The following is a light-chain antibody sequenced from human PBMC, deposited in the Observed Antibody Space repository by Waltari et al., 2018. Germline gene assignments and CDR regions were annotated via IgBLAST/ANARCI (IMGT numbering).Light chain of an antibody. CDR3: LQDFKYPLT. CDR1: QDIRND. Sequence: AIQMTQSPSSLSASLGDRVTITCRASQDIRNDLAWYQQKSGSAPKLLIYGSSSLHTGVPARFSGSGSGTDFSLTISGLQPEDFATYYCLQDFKYPLTFGGGTKVEIK. J-gene: IGKJ4*01. CDR2: GSS. V-gene: IGKV1-6*01.